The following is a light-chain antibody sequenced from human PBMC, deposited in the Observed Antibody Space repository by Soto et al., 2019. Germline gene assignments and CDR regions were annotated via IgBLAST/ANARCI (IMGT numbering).Light chain of an antibody. J-gene: IGLJ3*02. CDR3: ATWDDSLHGWV. CDR1: SSNIGDNT. Sequence: QSVLSQPPSASGTPGQRVTISCSGSSSNIGDNTVNWYKQLPGAAPKLLIYTNNQRPAGAPDRISGSKSGTSASLAISGLQSEDEADYYCATWDDSLHGWVFGGGTKVTVL. V-gene: IGLV1-44*01. CDR2: TNN.